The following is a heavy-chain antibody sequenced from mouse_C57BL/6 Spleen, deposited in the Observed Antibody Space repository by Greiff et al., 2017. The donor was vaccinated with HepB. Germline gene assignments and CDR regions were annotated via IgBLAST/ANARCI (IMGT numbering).Heavy chain of an antibody. J-gene: IGHJ4*01. V-gene: IGHV1-66*01. CDR2: IYPGSGNT. CDR3: ARAPYSNSPMDY. CDR1: GYSFTSYY. D-gene: IGHD2-5*01. Sequence: VQLQQSGPELVKPGASVKISCKASGYSFTSYYIHWVKQRPGQGLEWIGWIYPGSGNTKYNEKFKGKATLTADTSSSTAYMQLSSLTSEYSAVYYCARAPYSNSPMDYWGQGTSVTVSS.